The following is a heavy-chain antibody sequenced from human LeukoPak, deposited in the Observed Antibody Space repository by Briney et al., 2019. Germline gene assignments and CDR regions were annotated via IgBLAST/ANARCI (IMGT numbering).Heavy chain of an antibody. CDR1: GLKFTNYW. J-gene: IGHJ4*02. CDR2: IKQDGSEK. D-gene: IGHD1-1*01. CDR3: ARDGGPGNPPDDY. Sequence: PGGSLRLSCAASGLKFTNYWMSWVRQAPGKGLEWVAHIKQDGSEKDYVDSVKGRFTISRDNTRNSLDLQMNSLRAEDTAVYYCARDGGPGNPPDDYWGQGTLVTVSS. V-gene: IGHV3-7*01.